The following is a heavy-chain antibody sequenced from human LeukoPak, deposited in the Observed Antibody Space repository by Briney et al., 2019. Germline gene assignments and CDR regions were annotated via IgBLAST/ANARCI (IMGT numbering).Heavy chain of an antibody. J-gene: IGHJ5*02. CDR1: GGSFSGYY. Sequence: SETLSLTCAVYGGSFSGYYWSWIRQPPGKGLEWIGEINHSGSTNYNPSLKSRVTISVDTSKNQFSLKLSSVTAADTAMYYCARVPVFLGLRLKNWSDPWGQGTLVTVSS. V-gene: IGHV4-34*01. CDR3: ARVPVFLGLRLKNWSDP. CDR2: INHSGST. D-gene: IGHD5-12*01.